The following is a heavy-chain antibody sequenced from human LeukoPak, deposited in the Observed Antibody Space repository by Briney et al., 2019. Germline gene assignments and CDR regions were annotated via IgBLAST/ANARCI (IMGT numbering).Heavy chain of an antibody. CDR2: ISGSGGST. CDR1: GCTFSSYA. D-gene: IGHD1-20*01. Sequence: GGSLRLSCAASGCTFSSYAMRWGRQPPAKGLVGVSAISGSGGSTYYADSVKGRFTISRDNSKNTLYLQMNSLSAEDTAVYYCAANPSPRIDNWNYVAYWGQGTLVTVSS. V-gene: IGHV3-23*01. J-gene: IGHJ4*02. CDR3: AANPSPRIDNWNYVAY.